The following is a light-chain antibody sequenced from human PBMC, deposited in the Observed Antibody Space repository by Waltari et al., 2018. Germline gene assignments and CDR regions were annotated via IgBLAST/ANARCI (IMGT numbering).Light chain of an antibody. CDR2: DTS. CDR3: QQRSTWPLT. Sequence: EIVLTQSHATLSLSPGERATLPCRASQSVASHFLWYQHKPGQAPRLLIYDTSNRAAGIPGRFSGSGSGTDFTLTISSLEPEDSALYYCQQRSTWPLTFGGGTKVEIK. CDR1: QSVASH. V-gene: IGKV3-11*01. J-gene: IGKJ4*01.